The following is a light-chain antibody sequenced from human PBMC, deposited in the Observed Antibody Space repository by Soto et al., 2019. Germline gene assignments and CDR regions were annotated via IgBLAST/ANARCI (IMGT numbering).Light chain of an antibody. CDR1: QSVSSY. CDR2: DAS. J-gene: IGKJ4*01. CDR3: QQRSNWPPT. V-gene: IGKV3-11*01. Sequence: EIVLTQSPATLSLSPGERATLSCRASQSVSSYLAWYQQKPGQAPRLLIYDASNRAPGIPARFSGSGSGTAFTLAISSLEPEDFEVYYCQQRSNWPPTFGGGTKVEIK.